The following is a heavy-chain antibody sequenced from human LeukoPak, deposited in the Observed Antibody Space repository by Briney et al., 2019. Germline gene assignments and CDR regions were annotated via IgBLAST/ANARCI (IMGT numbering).Heavy chain of an antibody. D-gene: IGHD2-15*01. J-gene: IGHJ4*02. CDR3: ARSLGYCSGGSCYPHYYFDY. CDR1: GYTFTSYG. V-gene: IGHV1-18*01. CDR2: ISAYNGTT. Sequence: ASVKVSCKASGYTFTSYGISWVRQAPGQGLEWMGWISAYNGTTNYAQRLQGRVTMTRDTSITTAYMELSRLTSDDTAVYYCARSLGYCSGGSCYPHYYFDYWGQGTLVTVSS.